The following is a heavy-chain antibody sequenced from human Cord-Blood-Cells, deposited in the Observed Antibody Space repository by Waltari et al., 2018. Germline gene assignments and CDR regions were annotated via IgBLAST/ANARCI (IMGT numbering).Heavy chain of an antibody. CDR3: AKDVTRAGFDAFDI. CDR2: ISWNSGSI. Sequence: EVQLVESGGGLVQPGRSLRLSCAASGFTFDDYAMTWVRQAPGKGLEWVSGISWNSGSIGYADSVKGRFTISRDNAKNSLYLQMNSLRAEDTALYYCAKDVTRAGFDAFDIWGQGTMVTVSS. D-gene: IGHD6-13*01. CDR1: GFTFDDYA. V-gene: IGHV3-9*01. J-gene: IGHJ3*02.